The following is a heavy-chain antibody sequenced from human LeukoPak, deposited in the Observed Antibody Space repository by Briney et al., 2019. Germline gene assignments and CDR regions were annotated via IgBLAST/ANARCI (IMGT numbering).Heavy chain of an antibody. V-gene: IGHV3-66*01. CDR2: IYSGGST. CDR3: ARDSPEYYYYGMDV. Sequence: GGSLRLSCAASGFTVSSNYMSWVRQAPGKGLEWVSVIYSGGSTYYAHSVKGRFTISRDNSKNTLYLQMNSLRAEDTAVYYCARDSPEYYYYGMDVWGQGTTVTVSS. CDR1: GFTVSSNY. J-gene: IGHJ6*02.